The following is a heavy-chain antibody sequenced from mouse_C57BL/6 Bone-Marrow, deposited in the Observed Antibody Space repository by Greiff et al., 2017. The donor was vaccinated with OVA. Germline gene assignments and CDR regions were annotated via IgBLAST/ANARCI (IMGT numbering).Heavy chain of an antibody. D-gene: IGHD1-1*01. J-gene: IGHJ1*03. V-gene: IGHV1-69*01. CDR3: ATVVAGDWYFDV. CDR1: GYTFTSYW. Sequence: QVQLQQPGAELVMPGASVKLSCKASGYTFTSYWMHWVKQRPGQGLEWIGEIDPSDGYTNYNQKFKGKSTLTVDKSSSTAYMQLSSLTSEDSAVYYCATVVAGDWYFDVWGTGTTVTVSS. CDR2: IDPSDGYT.